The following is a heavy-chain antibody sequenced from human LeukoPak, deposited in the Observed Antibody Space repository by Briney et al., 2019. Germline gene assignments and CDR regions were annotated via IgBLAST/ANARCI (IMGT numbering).Heavy chain of an antibody. J-gene: IGHJ3*02. CDR2: IYHSGST. CDR1: GGSISSSNW. D-gene: IGHD2-2*01. Sequence: SGTLSLTCAVSGGSISSSNWWSWVRQPPGKGLEWIGEIYHSGSTNYNPSLKSRVTISVDKSKNQFSLKLSSVTAADTAVYYCARDSRYCSSTSCYGAFDIWGQGTMVTVPS. V-gene: IGHV4-4*02. CDR3: ARDSRYCSSTSCYGAFDI.